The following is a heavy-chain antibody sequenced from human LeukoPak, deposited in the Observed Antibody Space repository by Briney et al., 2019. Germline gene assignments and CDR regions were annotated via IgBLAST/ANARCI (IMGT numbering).Heavy chain of an antibody. CDR3: ARPRGGKWSDAVFDY. Sequence: GGSLRLSCAASGFTFSSYSMNWVRQAPGKGLEWVSYISSSSSTIYYADSVKGRFTISRDNAKNSLYLQMNSLRDEDTAVYYCARPRGGKWSDAVFDYWGQGTLVTVSS. D-gene: IGHD2-15*01. V-gene: IGHV3-48*02. J-gene: IGHJ4*02. CDR1: GFTFSSYS. CDR2: ISSSSSTI.